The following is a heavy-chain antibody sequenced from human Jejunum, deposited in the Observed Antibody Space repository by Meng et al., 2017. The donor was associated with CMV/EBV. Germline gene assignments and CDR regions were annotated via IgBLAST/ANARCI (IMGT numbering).Heavy chain of an antibody. J-gene: IGHJ4*02. Sequence: NKNTGNPTYAQGFTGRFVFSLDTSVSTAYLQISSLKAEDTAVYYCARGDYYDSSGLDYWGQGTLVTVSS. V-gene: IGHV7-4-1*02. CDR3: ARGDYYDSSGLDY. CDR2: NKNTGNP. D-gene: IGHD3-22*01.